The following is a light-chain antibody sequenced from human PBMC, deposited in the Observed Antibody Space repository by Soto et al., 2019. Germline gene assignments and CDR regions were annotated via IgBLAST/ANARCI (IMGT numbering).Light chain of an antibody. CDR3: MQGQQTPLI. J-gene: IGKJ5*01. CDR1: QSLLHSSGNNY. CDR2: CGS. Sequence: DIVMTQSPLSLSVTPGEPASISCRSSQSLLHSSGNNYLDWYVQKPGQSPQLLIYCGSSRASGVPDRFRGSGSGTDFTLKISRVEAEDVGVYYCMQGQQTPLIFGQGTRLEIK. V-gene: IGKV2-28*01.